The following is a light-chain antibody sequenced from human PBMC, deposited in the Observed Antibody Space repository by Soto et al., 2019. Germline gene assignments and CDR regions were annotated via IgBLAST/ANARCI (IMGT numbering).Light chain of an antibody. Sequence: QSALTQPASVSGSPGQSITISCTGTSSDVGSYNLVSWYQQHPGKAPKLMIYEGSKRPSGVSNRFSGSKSGNTASLTIPGLQAEDEADYYCCSYAGSRRVFGGGTKVTVL. J-gene: IGLJ2*01. CDR1: SSDVGSYNL. V-gene: IGLV2-23*01. CDR3: CSYAGSRRV. CDR2: EGS.